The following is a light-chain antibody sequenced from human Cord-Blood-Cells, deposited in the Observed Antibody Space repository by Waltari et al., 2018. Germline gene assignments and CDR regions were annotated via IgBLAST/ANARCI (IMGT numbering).Light chain of an antibody. CDR2: EVS. J-gene: IGLJ1*01. Sequence: QSALTQPASVSGSPGQSITISCTGTRSDVGSYNLVSWYQQHPGKAPKLMIYEVSKRPSGVSNRFSGSKSGNTASLTISGLQAEDEADYYCCSYAGSSVFGTGTKVTVL. CDR1: RSDVGSYNL. CDR3: CSYAGSSV. V-gene: IGLV2-23*02.